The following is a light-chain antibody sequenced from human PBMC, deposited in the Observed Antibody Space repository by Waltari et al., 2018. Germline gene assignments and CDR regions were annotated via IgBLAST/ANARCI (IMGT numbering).Light chain of an antibody. V-gene: IGKV1-13*02. CDR2: DAS. CDR1: QGLSSA. Sequence: AIQLTQSPSSLSASVGDRVTITCRASQGLSSALAWYQQKPGKAPKVLIYDASSLESGVPSRFRGSGSGTYFTLTISSLQPEDFATYYCQQFNSFPITFGLGTRLDIK. CDR3: QQFNSFPIT. J-gene: IGKJ5*01.